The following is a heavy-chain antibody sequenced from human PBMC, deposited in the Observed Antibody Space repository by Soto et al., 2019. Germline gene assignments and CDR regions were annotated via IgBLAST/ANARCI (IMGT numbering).Heavy chain of an antibody. Sequence: QVQLVQSGSEVKMPGSSVKVSCKPSGGTFSRHGFNWVRQAPGQGLEGMGGIIPLFGTTNYAQKFKGRVTISADESSSTAYMELSSLTSEDAAVYYCARAAIHGSSWYFWFDPWGQGTLVTVSS. CDR2: IIPLFGTT. J-gene: IGHJ5*02. CDR3: ARAAIHGSSWYFWFDP. CDR1: GGTFSRHG. D-gene: IGHD6-13*01. V-gene: IGHV1-69*01.